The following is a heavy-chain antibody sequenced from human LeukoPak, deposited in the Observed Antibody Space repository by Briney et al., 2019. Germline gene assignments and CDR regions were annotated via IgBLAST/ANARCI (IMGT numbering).Heavy chain of an antibody. CDR3: AREGPLRFPGGMDV. J-gene: IGHJ6*03. D-gene: IGHD3-3*01. CDR2: INHSGRT. V-gene: IGHV4-34*01. Sequence: PSETLSLTCTVSGGSISSYYWSWILQPPGKGLEWIGEINHSGRTNYNPSLKSRVTISVDTSKNQFSLKLSSVTAADTAVYYCAREGPLRFPGGMDVWGKGTTVTVSS. CDR1: GGSISSYY.